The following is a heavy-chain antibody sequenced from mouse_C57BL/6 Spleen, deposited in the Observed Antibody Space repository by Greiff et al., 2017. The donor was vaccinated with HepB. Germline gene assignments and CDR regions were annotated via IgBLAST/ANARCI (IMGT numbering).Heavy chain of an antibody. D-gene: IGHD1-1*01. V-gene: IGHV1-19*01. J-gene: IGHJ4*01. Sequence: VHVKQSGPVLVKPGASVKMSCKASGYTFTDYYMNWVKQSHGKSLEWIGVINPYNGGTSYNQKFKGKATLTVDKSSSTAYMELNSLTSEDSAVYYCARRDGSSLFYAMDYWGQGTSVTVSS. CDR1: GYTFTDYY. CDR3: ARRDGSSLFYAMDY. CDR2: INPYNGGT.